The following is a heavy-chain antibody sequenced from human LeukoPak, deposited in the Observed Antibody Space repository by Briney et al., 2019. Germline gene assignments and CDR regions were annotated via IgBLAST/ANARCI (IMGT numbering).Heavy chain of an antibody. CDR1: GFSFSSYS. CDR3: ARGTYDQGYYDSRSYYKGDDC. J-gene: IGHJ4*02. V-gene: IGHV3-48*02. D-gene: IGHD3-10*01. CDR2: ISTSSSTI. Sequence: GGSLRLSCAASGFSFSSYSMNWVRQAPGKGLEWVSYISTSSSTIHYADSVKGRFTISRDNGKNSLYLQMNSLRDEDTAVYYCARGTYDQGYYDSRSYYKGDDCWGQGTLVTVSS.